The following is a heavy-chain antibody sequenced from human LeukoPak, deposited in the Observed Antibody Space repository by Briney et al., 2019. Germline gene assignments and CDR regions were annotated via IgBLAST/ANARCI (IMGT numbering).Heavy chain of an antibody. CDR3: AREGDVLMVYAQALDY. D-gene: IGHD2-8*01. Sequence: GGSLRLSCAASGFTFSSYSMNWVRQAPGKGLEWVSSISSSSSYIYYADSVKGRFTISRDNAKNSLYLQMNSLRAEDTAVYYCAREGDVLMVYAQALDYWGQGTLVTVSS. V-gene: IGHV3-21*01. CDR1: GFTFSSYS. J-gene: IGHJ4*02. CDR2: ISSSSSYI.